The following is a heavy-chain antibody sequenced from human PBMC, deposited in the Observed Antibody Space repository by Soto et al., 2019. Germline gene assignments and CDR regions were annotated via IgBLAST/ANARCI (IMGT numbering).Heavy chain of an antibody. V-gene: IGHV3-11*01. D-gene: IGHD3-22*01. CDR3: ARDRGYYASSGYFDY. CDR1: GFIFSDYY. CDR2: ISSSDNII. J-gene: IGHJ4*02. Sequence: PGGSLRLSCAASGFIFSDYYMSWIRQAPGKGLEWISHISSSDNIIYYADSVKGRFTISRDNAKNSLYLQMNSLRAEDTAVYYCARDRGYYASSGYFDYWGQGPLVTVSS.